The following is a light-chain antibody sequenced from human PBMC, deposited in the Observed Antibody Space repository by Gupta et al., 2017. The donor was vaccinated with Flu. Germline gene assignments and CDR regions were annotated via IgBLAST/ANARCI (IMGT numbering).Light chain of an antibody. CDR2: RSN. J-gene: IGLJ2*01. CDR3: AAWEDSLSGYVV. Sequence: QSVLTQPPSASGTPGQRVTISCSGSSYNSGSNYVYWYQQLPGTDPKLLISRSNQRPSGVPDRLSGSQSGTSASLAIRGLRSEDEADYYCAAWEDSLSGYVVFGGGTKLTVL. V-gene: IGLV1-47*01. CDR1: SYNSGSNY.